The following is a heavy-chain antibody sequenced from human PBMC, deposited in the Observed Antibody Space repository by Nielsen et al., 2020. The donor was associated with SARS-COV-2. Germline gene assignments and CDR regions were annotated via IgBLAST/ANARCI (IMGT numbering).Heavy chain of an antibody. CDR2: IKQDGSEK. J-gene: IGHJ4*02. CDR1: GFTFSSYW. V-gene: IGHV3-7*05. D-gene: IGHD3-10*01. CDR3: ARSVSGSYYWEYYFDY. Sequence: GGLRLSCAASGFTFSSYWMSWVRQAPGKGLEWVANIKQDGSEKYYVDSVKGRFTISRDNAKNSLYLQMNSLRAEDTAVYYCARSVSGSYYWEYYFDYWGQGTLVTVSS.